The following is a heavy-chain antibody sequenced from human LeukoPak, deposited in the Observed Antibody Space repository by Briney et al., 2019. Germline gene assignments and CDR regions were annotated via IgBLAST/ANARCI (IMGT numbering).Heavy chain of an antibody. CDR2: ISYDGSNK. J-gene: IGHJ4*02. D-gene: IGHD2/OR15-2a*01. CDR1: GFTFSSYA. V-gene: IGHV3-30*04. Sequence: PGRSLRLSCAASGFTFSSYAMHWVRQAPGKGLEWVAVISYDGSNKYYADSVKGRFTISRDNSKNTLYLQMNSLRAEDTAVYYCARAAYTTSWSIVDFWGQGTLVTVSS. CDR3: ARAAYTTSWSIVDF.